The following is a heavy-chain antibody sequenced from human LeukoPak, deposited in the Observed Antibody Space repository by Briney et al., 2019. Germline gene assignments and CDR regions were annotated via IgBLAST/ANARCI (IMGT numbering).Heavy chain of an antibody. J-gene: IGHJ6*02. CDR1: GGSISITSYY. D-gene: IGHD2-21*02. V-gene: IGHV4-39*01. CDR2: IYYSGST. Sequence: PSETLSLTCTVSGGSISITSYYWAWIRQPPGKGLEWIGTIYYSGSTYYSPSLKSRVSISVDTSKNQFSLKLSSVTAADTAVYYCARLNCGGDCYSYYYYYGMDVWGQGTTVTVSS. CDR3: ARLNCGGDCYSYYYYYGMDV.